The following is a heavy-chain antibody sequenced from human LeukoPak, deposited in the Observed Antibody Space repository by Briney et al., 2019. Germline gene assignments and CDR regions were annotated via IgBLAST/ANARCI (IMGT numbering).Heavy chain of an antibody. CDR3: ARDLGYSSGWYFRDDY. CDR1: GGSISSSSYY. CDR2: IYYSGST. D-gene: IGHD6-19*01. V-gene: IGHV4-39*02. J-gene: IGHJ4*02. Sequence: PSETLSLTCTVSGGSISSSSYYWGWIRQPPGKGLEWLGSIYYSGSTYYNPSLKSRVPISVDTSKNQFSLKLSSVTAADTAVYYCARDLGYSSGWYFRDDYWGQGTLVTVSS.